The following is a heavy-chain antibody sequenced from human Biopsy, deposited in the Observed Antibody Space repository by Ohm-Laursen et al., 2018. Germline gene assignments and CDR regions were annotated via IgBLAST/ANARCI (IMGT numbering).Heavy chain of an antibody. CDR2: IYGSGST. CDR1: GGSISSDY. D-gene: IGHD1/OR15-1a*01. Sequence: SETLSLTCTVSGGSISSDYWTWIRRPAGKGLEWIGRIYGSGSTNYNPSLRGRVTLSGDTSKNQVSLRLRSVTAADTAVYYCAREGLDWDNRRYKGLDVWGQGATVIVSS. V-gene: IGHV4-4*07. CDR3: AREGLDWDNRRYKGLDV. J-gene: IGHJ6*02.